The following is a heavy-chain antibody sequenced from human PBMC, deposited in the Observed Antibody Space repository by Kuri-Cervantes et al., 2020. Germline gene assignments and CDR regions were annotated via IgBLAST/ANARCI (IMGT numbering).Heavy chain of an antibody. CDR3: TRSGYSYYYYYYMDV. CDR2: TRNKANSYTT. J-gene: IGHJ6*03. CDR1: GFTFSDHY. D-gene: IGHD5-12*01. V-gene: IGHV3-72*01. Sequence: GESLKISCAASGFTFSDHYMDWVRQAPGKGLQWVGRTRNKANSYTTEYAASVKGRFTISRDDSKSIAYLQMNSLKTEDTAVYYCTRSGYSYYYYYYMDVWGKGTTVTVSS.